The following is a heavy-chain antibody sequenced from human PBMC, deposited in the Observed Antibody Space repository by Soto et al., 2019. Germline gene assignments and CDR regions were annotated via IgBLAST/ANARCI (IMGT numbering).Heavy chain of an antibody. CDR3: ARDDDYEANAIDL. D-gene: IGHD4-17*01. V-gene: IGHV3-33*01. CDR1: GFTFSRYG. J-gene: IGHJ5*02. Sequence: QVQLVESGGGVVQPGRSLRLSCVASGFTFSRYGMHWVRQAPGKGLECVAVIWNDGSKQVYDDSVKGRFTISRDNSKNTLYLEMDSLRDEDTSVYYCARDDDYEANAIDLWGQGTLVTVSS. CDR2: IWNDGSKQ.